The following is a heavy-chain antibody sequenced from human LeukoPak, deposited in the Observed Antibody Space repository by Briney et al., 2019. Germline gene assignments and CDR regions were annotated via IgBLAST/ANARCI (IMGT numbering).Heavy chain of an antibody. V-gene: IGHV3-23*01. CDR2: ISGSGGST. CDR3: AKDHVVVVPAAIPVRAFDI. J-gene: IGHJ3*02. CDR1: GFTFSSYA. Sequence: GGSLRLSCAASGFTFSSYAMSWVRQAPGKGLERVSAISGSGGSTYYADSVKGRFTISRDNSKNTLYLQMNSLRAEDMAVYYCAKDHVVVVPAAIPVRAFDIWGQGTMVTVSS. D-gene: IGHD2-2*01.